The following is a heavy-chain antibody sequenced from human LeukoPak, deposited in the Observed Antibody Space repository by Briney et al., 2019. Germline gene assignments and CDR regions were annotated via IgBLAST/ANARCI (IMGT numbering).Heavy chain of an antibody. Sequence: GGSLRLSCAASGFTFSSYSMNWVRQAPGKGLEWVSSISSSSSYIYYADSVKGRFTISRDNAKNSLYLQMNSLRAEDTAVYYCARDHMVRGVIVYNAFDMWGQGTMVTVSS. D-gene: IGHD3-10*01. CDR2: ISSSSSYI. V-gene: IGHV3-21*01. J-gene: IGHJ3*02. CDR1: GFTFSSYS. CDR3: ARDHMVRGVIVYNAFDM.